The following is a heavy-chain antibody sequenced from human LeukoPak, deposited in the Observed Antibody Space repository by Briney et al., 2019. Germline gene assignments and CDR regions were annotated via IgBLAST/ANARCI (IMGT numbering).Heavy chain of an antibody. Sequence: SVKVFCKASGGTFSSYAISWVRQAPGQGLEWMGGIISIIGTTYYAQKFQGRVTITAAESTSTAYMELSSLRSDDTAVYYCAWGVLRFLEIDYYYMDVWGKGTTVTVSS. CDR2: IISIIGTT. CDR3: AWGVLRFLEIDYYYMDV. J-gene: IGHJ6*03. CDR1: GGTFSSYA. D-gene: IGHD3-3*01. V-gene: IGHV1-69*01.